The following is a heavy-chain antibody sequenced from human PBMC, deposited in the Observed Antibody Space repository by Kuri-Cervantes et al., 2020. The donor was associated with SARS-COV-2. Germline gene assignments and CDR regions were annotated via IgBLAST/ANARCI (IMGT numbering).Heavy chain of an antibody. J-gene: IGHJ5*02. CDR1: GGSISSSNW. D-gene: IGHD6-13*01. CDR3: ARSEAAGRTFDP. Sequence: GSLRLSCAVSGGSISSSNWWSWVRQPPGKGLEWIGEINHSGSTNYNPSLKSRVTISVDTSKNQFSLKLSSVTAADTAVYYCARSEAAGRTFDPWGQGTLVTVSS. V-gene: IGHV4-4*02. CDR2: INHSGST.